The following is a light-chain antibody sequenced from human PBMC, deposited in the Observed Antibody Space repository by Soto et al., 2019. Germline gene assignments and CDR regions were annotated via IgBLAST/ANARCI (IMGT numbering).Light chain of an antibody. CDR3: ATWDDSRKGV. CDR2: TNN. V-gene: IGLV1-44*01. J-gene: IGLJ1*01. Sequence: QSALTQPPSASGTPGQRIIISCSGSTSNIESHSVNWFQQVPGTAPRLLIITNNQRPSGVPDRFSGSKSGASASLAISGLQSEDEAPYYCATWDDSRKGVFGTGTKVTVL. CDR1: TSNIESHS.